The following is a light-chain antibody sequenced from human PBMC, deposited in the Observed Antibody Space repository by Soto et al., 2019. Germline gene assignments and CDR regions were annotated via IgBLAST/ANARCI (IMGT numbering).Light chain of an antibody. Sequence: QYVINQPASVSGSPGQSITISCTGTSSDVGGYNYVSWYQQHPGKAPKLMIYEVSNRPSGVSNRFSGSKSGNTASLTISGLQAEDEADYYCSSYTSSSTYVFGTGTKVTVL. CDR1: SSDVGGYNY. CDR3: SSYTSSSTYV. J-gene: IGLJ1*01. V-gene: IGLV2-14*01. CDR2: EVS.